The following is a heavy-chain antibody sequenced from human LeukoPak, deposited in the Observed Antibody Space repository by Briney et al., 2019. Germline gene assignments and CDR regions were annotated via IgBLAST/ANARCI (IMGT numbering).Heavy chain of an antibody. CDR1: GYTFTGYY. CDR3: ARNRDGYNYYAFDI. V-gene: IGHV1-2*02. D-gene: IGHD5-24*01. Sequence: ASVKVSCKASGYTFTGYYMHWVRQAPGQGLEWMGWINPNSGGTNYAQKFQGRVTMTRDTSISTAYMELSRLRSDDTAVYYCARNRDGYNYYAFDIWGQGTMVTVSS. CDR2: INPNSGGT. J-gene: IGHJ3*02.